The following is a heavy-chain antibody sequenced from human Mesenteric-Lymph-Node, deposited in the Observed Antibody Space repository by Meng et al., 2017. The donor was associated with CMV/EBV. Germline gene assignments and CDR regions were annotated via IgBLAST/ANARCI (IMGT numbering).Heavy chain of an antibody. CDR2: INHSGST. J-gene: IGHJ4*02. CDR1: GGSFSGYY. V-gene: IGHV4-34*01. D-gene: IGHD3-22*01. CDR3: ARRVRTAYYYDSSGYYY. Sequence: GGSFSGYYWSWIRQPPGKGLEWVGEINHSGSTNYNPSLKSRVTISVDTPKNQFSLKLSSVTAADTAVYYCARRVRTAYYYDSSGYYYWGQGTLVTVSS.